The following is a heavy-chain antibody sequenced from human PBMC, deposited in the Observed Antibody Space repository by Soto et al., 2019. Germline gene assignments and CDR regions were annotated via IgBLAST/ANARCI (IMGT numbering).Heavy chain of an antibody. Sequence: SETLSLTCTVSGGSISSYYWSWIRQPPGKGLEWIGYIYYSGSTNYNPSLKSRVTISVDTSKNQFSLKLSSVTAADTAVYYCAREEGYGDYVDAFDIWGQGTMVTVSS. D-gene: IGHD4-17*01. J-gene: IGHJ3*02. CDR3: AREEGYGDYVDAFDI. CDR2: IYYSGST. V-gene: IGHV4-59*01. CDR1: GGSISSYY.